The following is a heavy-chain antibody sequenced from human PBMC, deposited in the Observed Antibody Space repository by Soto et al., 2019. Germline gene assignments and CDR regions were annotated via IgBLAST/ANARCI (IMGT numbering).Heavy chain of an antibody. CDR1: GGSISSSNW. V-gene: IGHV4-4*02. CDR2: IYHSGST. Sequence: SETLSLTCAVSGGSISSSNWWSWVRQPPGKGLEWIGEIYHSGSTNYNPSLKSRVTISVDKSKNQFSLKLSSVTAADTAVYYCARTNGPTYSSSSNEYYFDYWGQGTLVTVSS. CDR3: ARTNGPTYSSSSNEYYFDY. D-gene: IGHD6-13*01. J-gene: IGHJ4*02.